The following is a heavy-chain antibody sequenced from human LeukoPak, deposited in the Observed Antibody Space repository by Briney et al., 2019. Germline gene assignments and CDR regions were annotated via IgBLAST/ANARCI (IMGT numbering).Heavy chain of an antibody. Sequence: GGSLRLSCAASGFTFSSYGMHWVRQAPGKGLEWVAFIRYDGSNKYYADSVKGRFTISRDNAKNSLYLQMNSLRAEDTAVYYCARDQVVRGVTIYYYYYMDVWGKGTTVTISS. V-gene: IGHV3-30*02. CDR1: GFTFSSYG. D-gene: IGHD3-10*01. CDR3: ARDQVVRGVTIYYYYYMDV. CDR2: IRYDGSNK. J-gene: IGHJ6*03.